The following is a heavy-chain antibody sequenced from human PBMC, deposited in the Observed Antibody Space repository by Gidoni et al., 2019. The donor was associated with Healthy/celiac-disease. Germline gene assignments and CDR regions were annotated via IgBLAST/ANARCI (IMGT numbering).Heavy chain of an antibody. CDR3: AREAALYYYGSGSPYYFDY. CDR1: GGSFSGYY. V-gene: IGHV4-34*01. D-gene: IGHD3-10*01. J-gene: IGHJ4*02. CDR2: INHSGST. Sequence: QVQLQQWGAGLLKPSETLSLTCAVYGGSFSGYYWSWIRQPPGKGLEWIGEINHSGSTNYNPSLKSRVTISVDTSKNQFSLKLSSVTAADTAVYYCAREAALYYYGSGSPYYFDYWGQGTLVTVSS.